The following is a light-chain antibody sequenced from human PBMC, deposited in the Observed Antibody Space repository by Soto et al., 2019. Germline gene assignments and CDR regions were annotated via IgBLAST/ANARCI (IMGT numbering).Light chain of an antibody. V-gene: IGKV3-20*01. Sequence: EIVLTQSPGTLSLSPGERATLSCRASQSVSSSYLAWYQQKPGQAPRLLIYGASSRATGIPDRFSGSGSGTDFTPTIRRLEPEDFAVYYCQQYGSSYPWTFGQGTKVDIK. CDR3: QQYGSSYPWT. J-gene: IGKJ1*01. CDR2: GAS. CDR1: QSVSSSY.